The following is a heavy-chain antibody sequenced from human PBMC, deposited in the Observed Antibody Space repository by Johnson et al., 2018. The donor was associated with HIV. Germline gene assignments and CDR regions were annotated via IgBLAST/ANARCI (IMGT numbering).Heavy chain of an antibody. V-gene: IGHV3-15*01. Sequence: VQLVESGGGLVKPGGSLRLSCAASGFTFSNAWMTWVRQAPGKGLEWVGRIKSKIDGGTTDYASPVKGRFTISRDASKNTLSLEMNSLKIEDTAVYYCATARNRLWSSSGWTGFWAFDIWGQGTMVTVSS. J-gene: IGHJ3*02. CDR3: ATARNRLWSSSGWTGFWAFDI. D-gene: IGHD6-19*01. CDR1: GFTFSNAW. CDR2: IKSKIDGGTT.